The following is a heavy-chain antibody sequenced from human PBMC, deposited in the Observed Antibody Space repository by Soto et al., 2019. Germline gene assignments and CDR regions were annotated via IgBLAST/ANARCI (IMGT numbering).Heavy chain of an antibody. Sequence: ASETLSLTCAVSGGSFRGFYWTWIRQSPGKGLEWLGDINHVGITNYNPSLKSRVSTTAETSKSQFSLKLSSVTAADTAVYYCARAHDFWGGRQQPIDSWGQGTLSTV. D-gene: IGHD3-3*01. J-gene: IGHJ4*02. CDR2: INHVGIT. V-gene: IGHV4-34*01. CDR1: GGSFRGFY. CDR3: ARAHDFWGGRQQPIDS.